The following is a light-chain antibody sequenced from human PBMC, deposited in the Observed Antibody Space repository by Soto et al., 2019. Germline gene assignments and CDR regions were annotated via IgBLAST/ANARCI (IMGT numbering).Light chain of an antibody. V-gene: IGKV3-15*01. CDR3: QSYNDWPFT. CDR1: ESLSTY. Sequence: EIVMTQSPATLYMSPGERVTLSCKASESLSTYLAWYQQKPGQAPRLLIYGASTKATGIPARFSGSGSATDFTLTISSLQSEDFAVYYCQSYNDWPFTFGQGTKLEI. J-gene: IGKJ2*01. CDR2: GAS.